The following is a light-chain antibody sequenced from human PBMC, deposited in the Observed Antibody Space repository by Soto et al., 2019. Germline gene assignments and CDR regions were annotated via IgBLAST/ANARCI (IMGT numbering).Light chain of an antibody. V-gene: IGLV1-40*01. CDR3: QSFDSSLSGWV. CDR2: GNS. Sequence: QSVLTQPPSVSGAPGQRVAISCTGSSSNIGAGYEVHWYQQLPGTAPKLLIYGNSKRPSGVPDRFSGSKSGTSASLAITGLQAGDEADYYCQSFDSSLSGWVFGGGTKVTVL. J-gene: IGLJ3*02. CDR1: SSNIGAGYE.